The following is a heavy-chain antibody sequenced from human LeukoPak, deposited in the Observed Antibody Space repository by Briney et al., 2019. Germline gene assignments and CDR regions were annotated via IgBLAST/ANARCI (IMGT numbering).Heavy chain of an antibody. V-gene: IGHV5-51*01. Sequence: LGESLKISCKGSGYTFTNYWIGWVRQMPGKGLEWMGVIYPGSSDTRYSPSFQGQVTISADKSISTAYLQWSSLKASDTAMYYCARQGGGSGYDCSSYWGQGTLVTVSS. J-gene: IGHJ4*02. CDR2: IYPGSSDT. D-gene: IGHD5-12*01. CDR1: GYTFTNYW. CDR3: ARQGGGSGYDCSSY.